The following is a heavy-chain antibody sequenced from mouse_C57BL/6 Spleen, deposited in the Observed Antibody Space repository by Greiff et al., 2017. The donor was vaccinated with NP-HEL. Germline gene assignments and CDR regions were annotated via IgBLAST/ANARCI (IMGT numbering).Heavy chain of an antibody. CDR2: IDPSDSYT. CDR1: GYTFTSYW. CDR3: ARGFYYYGSSYPAWFAY. J-gene: IGHJ3*01. Sequence: QVQLQQSGAELVMPGASVKLSCKASGYTFTSYWMHWVKQRPGQGLEWIGEIDPSDSYTNYNQKFKGKSTLTVDKSSSTAYMQLSSLTSEDSAVYYCARGFYYYGSSYPAWFAYWGQGTLVTVSA. D-gene: IGHD1-1*01. V-gene: IGHV1-69*01.